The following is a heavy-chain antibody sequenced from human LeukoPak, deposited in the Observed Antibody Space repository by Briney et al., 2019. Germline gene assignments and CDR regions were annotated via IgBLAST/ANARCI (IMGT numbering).Heavy chain of an antibody. Sequence: PGGSLRLSCAASGFTFSSYSMNWVRQAPGKGLEWVSAISGSGGSTYYADSVKGRFTISRDNSKNTLYLQMNSLRAEDTAVYYCAKPIAAKPPYYYYYMDVWGKGTTVTVSS. CDR3: AKPIAAKPPYYYYYMDV. V-gene: IGHV3-23*01. D-gene: IGHD6-13*01. CDR1: GFTFSSYS. CDR2: ISGSGGST. J-gene: IGHJ6*03.